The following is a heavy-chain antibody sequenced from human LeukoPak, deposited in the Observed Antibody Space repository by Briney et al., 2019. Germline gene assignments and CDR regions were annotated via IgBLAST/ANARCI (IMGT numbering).Heavy chain of an antibody. Sequence: ASQTLSVTCTVSSGSISSGSYYWSWIRQPAGKGLEWIGRIYTSDSTNYNPSLKSRGTIAVDTSKNQFSLKLSSVTAADTAVYYCARAHYQLLSLDYWGQGTLVTVSS. CDR2: IYTSDST. D-gene: IGHD2-2*01. CDR1: SGSISSGSYY. CDR3: ARAHYQLLSLDY. J-gene: IGHJ4*02. V-gene: IGHV4-61*02.